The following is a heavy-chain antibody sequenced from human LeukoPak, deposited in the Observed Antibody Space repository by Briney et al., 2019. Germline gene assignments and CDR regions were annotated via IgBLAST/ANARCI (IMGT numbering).Heavy chain of an antibody. CDR1: GYTFTSYG. CDR2: ISAYNGNT. D-gene: IGHD3-16*02. CDR3: ARGSRDYVWGSYRAVDY. J-gene: IGHJ4*02. V-gene: IGHV1-18*01. Sequence: ASVKVSCKASGYTFTSYGISWVRQAPGQGLEWMGWISAYNGNTNYAQKLQGRVTTTTDTSTSTAYMELRSLRSDDTAVYYCARGSRDYVWGSYRAVDYWGQGTLVTVSS.